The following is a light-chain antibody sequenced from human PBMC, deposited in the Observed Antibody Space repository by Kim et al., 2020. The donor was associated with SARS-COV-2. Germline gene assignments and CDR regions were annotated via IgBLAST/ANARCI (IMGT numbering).Light chain of an antibody. V-gene: IGKV1-39*01. CDR2: AAS. Sequence: DIQITQSPSSLSASVGDRVTITCRASQSISTYLNWYQQKPGKAPKLLIYAASSLQSGVPSRFSGSGSGTDFTLTISSLQPDDFATYYCQQSYSTLYTFGQGTKLEI. J-gene: IGKJ2*01. CDR3: QQSYSTLYT. CDR1: QSISTY.